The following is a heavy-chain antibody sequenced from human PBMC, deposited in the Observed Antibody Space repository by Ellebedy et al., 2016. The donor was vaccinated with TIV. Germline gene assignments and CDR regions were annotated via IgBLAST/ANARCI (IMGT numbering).Heavy chain of an antibody. Sequence: GGSLRLSCEASGIIVSDYFMNWVRQAPGKGLEWLSYISSDSGTISYSESVEGRFTISRDNAKNSLYLQMNSLRDEDTALYFCAREWGYNSAWSVDFYYGMDVWGQGTTVTVSS. CDR3: AREWGYNSAWSVDFYYGMDV. D-gene: IGHD5-12*01. CDR2: ISSDSGTI. V-gene: IGHV3-48*02. J-gene: IGHJ6*02. CDR1: GIIVSDYF.